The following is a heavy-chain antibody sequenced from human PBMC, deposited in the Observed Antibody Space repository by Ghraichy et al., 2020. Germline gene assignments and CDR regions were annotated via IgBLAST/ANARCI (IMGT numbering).Heavy chain of an antibody. CDR3: ARQAISAWGYYNKYYFGS. V-gene: IGHV4-34*01. Sequence: SETLSLTCAVSGGPFTDYFWNWIRQPPGKGLEWIGVINHSGSTTYNPSLASRVTILVDRSKNEFSLNLKSVTAADTAVYYCARQAISAWGYYNKYYFGSWGQGTLVTVSS. D-gene: IGHD3-10*01. CDR1: GGPFTDYF. CDR2: INHSGST. J-gene: IGHJ4*02.